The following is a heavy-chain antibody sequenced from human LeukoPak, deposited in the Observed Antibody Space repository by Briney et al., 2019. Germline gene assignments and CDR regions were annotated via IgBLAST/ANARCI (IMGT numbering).Heavy chain of an antibody. CDR2: IKQDGSEK. V-gene: IGHV3-7*01. D-gene: IGHD2-2*02. CDR1: GFPFSRYW. CDR3: ARDAAFGYCSSTSCYSTNWFDP. J-gene: IGHJ5*02. Sequence: PGGSLRLSCAASGFPFSRYWMSWVRQAPGKGLEWVANIKQDGSEKYYVDSVKGRFTISRDNAKNSLYLQMNSLRAEDTAVYYCARDAAFGYCSSTSCYSTNWFDPWGQGTLVTVSS.